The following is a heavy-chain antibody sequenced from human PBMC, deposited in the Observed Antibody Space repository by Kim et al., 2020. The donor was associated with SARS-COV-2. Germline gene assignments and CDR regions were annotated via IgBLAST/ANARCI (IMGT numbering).Heavy chain of an antibody. CDR2: IKEDGTEK. CDR1: GFIFSTYS. V-gene: IGHV3-7*01. D-gene: IGHD2-21*02. Sequence: GGSLRLSCAASGFIFSTYSMSWVRQVPGKGLECVANIKEDGTEKYYMDSVKGRFTISRDNAQNSLYLQMNSLRVDDTAVYYCVTVGRGTTASFGYWGQGTLVTVSS. CDR3: VTVGRGTTASFGY. J-gene: IGHJ4*02.